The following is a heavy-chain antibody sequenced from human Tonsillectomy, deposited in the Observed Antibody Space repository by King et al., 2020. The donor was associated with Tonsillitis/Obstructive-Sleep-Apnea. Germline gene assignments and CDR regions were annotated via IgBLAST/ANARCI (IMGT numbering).Heavy chain of an antibody. CDR1: GFTFSGYT. D-gene: IGHD6-19*01. V-gene: IGHV3-21*06. Sequence: VQLVESGGGLVKPGGSLRLSCAASGFTFSGYTMNWVRQAPGKGLEWVSSISSSSSYIYYADSVKGRFTISRDNAKNSLYLQMNSLRAEDTAVYYCERGQSSSGCLHDYWGQGTLVTVAS. J-gene: IGHJ4*02. CDR2: ISSSSSYI. CDR3: ERGQSSSGCLHDY.